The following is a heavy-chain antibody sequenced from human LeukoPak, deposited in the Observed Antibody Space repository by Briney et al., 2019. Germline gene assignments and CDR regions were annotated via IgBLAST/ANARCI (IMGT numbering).Heavy chain of an antibody. CDR3: ARRSTYYYDSSGYYTHW. V-gene: IGHV4-34*01. CDR2: INHSGST. J-gene: IGHJ4*02. D-gene: IGHD3-22*01. Sequence: KASETLSLTCAVYGGSFSGYFWSWIRQPPGKGLEWIGEINHSGSTNYNPSLKSRVTISVDTSENQFSLKLSSVTAADTAVYYCARRSTYYYDSSGYYTHWGGQGTLVTVSS. CDR1: GGSFSGYF.